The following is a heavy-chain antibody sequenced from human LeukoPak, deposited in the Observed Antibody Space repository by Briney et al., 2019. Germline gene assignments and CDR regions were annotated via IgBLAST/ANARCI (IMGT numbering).Heavy chain of an antibody. Sequence: PGGSLRLSCAASGFTFSSYGMHWVRQAPGKGLEWVAVIWYDGSNKYYADSVKGRFTISRDNSKNTLYLQMNSLRAEDTAVYYCAKVHGDSSSWYFPFDYWGQGTLVTVSS. J-gene: IGHJ4*02. CDR3: AKVHGDSSSWYFPFDY. V-gene: IGHV3-33*06. CDR2: IWYDGSNK. D-gene: IGHD6-13*01. CDR1: GFTFSSYG.